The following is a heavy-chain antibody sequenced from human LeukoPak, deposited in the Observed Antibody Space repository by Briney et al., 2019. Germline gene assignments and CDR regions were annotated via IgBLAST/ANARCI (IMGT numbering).Heavy chain of an antibody. Sequence: SQTLSLTCTVSGGSISSGGYYWSWIRQHPGKGLEWIGYIYYSGSTYYNPSLKSRVTISVDTSKNQFSLKLSSVTAADTAVYYCAREGTPNGQQPDYYYYYGMDVWGQGTTVTVSS. CDR2: IYYSGST. V-gene: IGHV4-31*03. CDR1: GGSISSGGYY. CDR3: AREGTPNGQQPDYYYYYGMDV. J-gene: IGHJ6*02. D-gene: IGHD6-13*01.